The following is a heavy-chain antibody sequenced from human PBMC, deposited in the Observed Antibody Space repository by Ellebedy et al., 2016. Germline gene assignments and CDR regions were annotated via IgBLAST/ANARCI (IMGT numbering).Heavy chain of an antibody. V-gene: IGHV2-5*04. CDR2: IYGNDDK. CDR1: GFSLTTSAVV. J-gene: IGHJ4*02. Sequence: SGPTLVKPTQTLTLTCTFSGFSLTTSAVVVGWVRQPPGKALEWLAFIYGNDDKRYSPSLKNRLTITRDSSKTQVVLTMTNMQPIDTGTYYCVHKVGTSSDYWGQGTLVTVSS. D-gene: IGHD6-6*01. CDR3: VHKVGTSSDY.